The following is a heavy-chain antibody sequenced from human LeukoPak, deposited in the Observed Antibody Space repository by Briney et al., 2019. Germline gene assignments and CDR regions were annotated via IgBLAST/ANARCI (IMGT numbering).Heavy chain of an antibody. D-gene: IGHD2-2*01. CDR2: IWYGGSNK. V-gene: IGHV3-30*02. CDR1: GFTFSSYG. J-gene: IGHJ4*02. Sequence: GSLRLSCAASGFTFSSYGMHWDRQAPGKGLEWVAVIWYGGSNKYYADSVKDRFTISRDNSKNTLYLQMNSLRAEDTAVYYCAKDLVVGAVPAAPDYWGQGTLVTVSS. CDR3: AKDLVVGAVPAAPDY.